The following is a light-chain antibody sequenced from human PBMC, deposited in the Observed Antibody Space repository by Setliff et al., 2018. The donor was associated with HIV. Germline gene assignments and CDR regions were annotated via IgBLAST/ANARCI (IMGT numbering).Light chain of an antibody. J-gene: IGLJ1*01. V-gene: IGLV2-14*03. CDR2: DVS. Sequence: QSVLTQPASVSGSPGQSMTISCTGTNSDIGTYNYVSWYQQHPGKAPKLMIYDVSNRPSGISNRFSGSKSGNAASLTISGLQAEDEADYFCSSYSSSTTPYVFGTGTKGTVL. CDR3: SSYSSSTTPYV. CDR1: NSDIGTYNY.